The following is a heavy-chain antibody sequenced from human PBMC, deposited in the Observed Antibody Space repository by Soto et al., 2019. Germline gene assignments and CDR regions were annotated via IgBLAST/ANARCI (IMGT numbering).Heavy chain of an antibody. D-gene: IGHD2-15*01. V-gene: IGHV3-15*01. J-gene: IGHJ5*02. CDR3: TTGRYCARSEGNWFEP. Sequence: GGSLRLSCAASGFTFSNAWMSWVRQAPGKGLEWVGRIKSKTDGGTTDYAAPVKGRFTISRDDSTNTLCLQMNSLKTEATAVYYCTTGRYCARSEGNWFEPWRQRTLVTVSS. CDR2: IKSKTDGGTT. CDR1: GFTFSNAW.